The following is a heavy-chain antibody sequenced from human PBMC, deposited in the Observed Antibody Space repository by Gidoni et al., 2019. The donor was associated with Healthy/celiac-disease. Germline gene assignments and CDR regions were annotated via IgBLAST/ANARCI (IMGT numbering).Heavy chain of an antibody. V-gene: IGHV3-30*03. D-gene: IGHD6-6*01. CDR2: ISYDGSNK. J-gene: IGHJ5*02. CDR3: ARTPVIAARLRTENWFDP. Sequence: AASGFTFSSYGMHWVRQAPGKGLEWVAVISYDGSNKYYADSVKGRFTISRDNSKNTLYLQMNSLRAEDTAVYYCARTPVIAARLRTENWFDPWGQGTLVTVSS. CDR1: GFTFSSYG.